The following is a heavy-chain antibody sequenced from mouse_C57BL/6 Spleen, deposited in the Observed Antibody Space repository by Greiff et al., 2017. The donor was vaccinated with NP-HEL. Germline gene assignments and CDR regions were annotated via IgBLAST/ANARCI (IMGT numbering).Heavy chain of an antibody. Sequence: VHVKQSGPELVKPGASVKISCKASGYSFTGYYMNWVKQSPEKSLEWIGEINPSTGGTNYNQKFKAKATLTVDKSSSTAYMQLKSLTSEDSAVYYCARSPFYYGSSWYFDVWGTGTTVTVSS. CDR3: ARSPFYYGSSWYFDV. J-gene: IGHJ1*03. V-gene: IGHV1-42*01. CDR1: GYSFTGYY. D-gene: IGHD1-1*01. CDR2: INPSTGGT.